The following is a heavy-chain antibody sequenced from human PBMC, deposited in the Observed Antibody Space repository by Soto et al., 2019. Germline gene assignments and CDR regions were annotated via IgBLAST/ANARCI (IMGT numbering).Heavy chain of an antibody. D-gene: IGHD1-26*01. CDR3: ARERSGSSDY. CDR2: MNPNSGNT. CDR1: GYTFTSYD. Sequence: QVQLVQSWAEVKKPGASVKVSCKASGYTFTSYDINWVRQATGQGLEWMGWMNPNSGNTGYAQKSQGKVTMTRNTSRRTAYMELTRLRSEGTAVYYCARERSGSSDYWCQGTLVTVSS. J-gene: IGHJ4*02. V-gene: IGHV1-8*01.